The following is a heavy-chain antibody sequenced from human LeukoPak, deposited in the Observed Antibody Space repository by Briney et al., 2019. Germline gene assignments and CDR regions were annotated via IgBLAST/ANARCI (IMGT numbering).Heavy chain of an antibody. D-gene: IGHD6-13*01. J-gene: IGHJ3*02. CDR3: ARETGLATGENAFDI. CDR1: GYTFTGYC. Sequence: ASVKVSCKASGYTFTGYCMHWVRQAPGQGLEWMGWINPISGGTNYAQKFQGRITMTRDTSITTAYMDLTRLTSDDTAVYYCARETGLATGENAFDIWGQGTVLTVSS. CDR2: INPISGGT. V-gene: IGHV1-2*02.